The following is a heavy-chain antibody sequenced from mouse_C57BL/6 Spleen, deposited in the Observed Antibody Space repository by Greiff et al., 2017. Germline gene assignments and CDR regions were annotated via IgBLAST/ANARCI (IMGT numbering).Heavy chain of an antibody. CDR1: GYTFTDYY. Sequence: QVHVKQSGAELVRPGASVKLSCKASGYTFTDYYINWVKQRPGQGLEWIARIYPGSGNTYYNEKFKGKATLTAEKSSSTAYMQLSSLTSEDSAVYFCARWGPYYSNYFDYWGQGTTLTVSS. V-gene: IGHV1-76*01. J-gene: IGHJ2*01. D-gene: IGHD2-5*01. CDR3: ARWGPYYSNYFDY. CDR2: IYPGSGNT.